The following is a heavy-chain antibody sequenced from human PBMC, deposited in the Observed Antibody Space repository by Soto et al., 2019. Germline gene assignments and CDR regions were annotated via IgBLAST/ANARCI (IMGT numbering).Heavy chain of an antibody. J-gene: IGHJ6*02. Sequence: GASVKVSCKASGGTFSSYAISWVRQAPGQGLEWMGGIIPIFGTANYAQKFQGRVTISADKSTSTAYMELSSLRSEDTAVYYCARALPSIAARFAYYGMDVWGQGTTVTVSS. CDR1: GGTFSSYA. CDR3: ARALPSIAARFAYYGMDV. CDR2: IIPIFGTA. D-gene: IGHD6-6*01. V-gene: IGHV1-69*06.